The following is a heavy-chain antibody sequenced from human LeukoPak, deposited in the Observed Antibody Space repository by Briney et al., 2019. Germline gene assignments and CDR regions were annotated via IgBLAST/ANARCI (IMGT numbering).Heavy chain of an antibody. J-gene: IGHJ4*02. V-gene: IGHV6-1*01. Sequence: SQTLSLTCAISGNRVSSNSAAWNWIRQSPSRGLEGLGRTYYRSKGYNDYAVSVKSRITITPYPSKHPFSLQLNSVAPEDPAVYYCARDCYFGVAVAGPGGGFDYWGQGTLVTVSS. D-gene: IGHD6-19*01. CDR1: GNRVSSNSAA. CDR2: TYYRSKGYN. CDR3: ARDCYFGVAVAGPGGGFDY.